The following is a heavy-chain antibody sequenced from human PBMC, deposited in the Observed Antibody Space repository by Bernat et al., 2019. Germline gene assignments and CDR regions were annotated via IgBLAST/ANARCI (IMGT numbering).Heavy chain of an antibody. Sequence: QVQLVESGGGVVQPGTSLRLSCAASGFTFSSYGMHWVRQAPGKGLEWVALISYDGRDKYYVDSVKGRFTISRDNSKNTLYLQMNNLRDEDTAVYHCVKTEGWLVSRPPFDYWGQGTLVTVSS. CDR3: VKTEGWLVSRPPFDY. CDR1: GFTFSSYG. J-gene: IGHJ4*02. CDR2: ISYDGRDK. D-gene: IGHD6-19*01. V-gene: IGHV3-30*18.